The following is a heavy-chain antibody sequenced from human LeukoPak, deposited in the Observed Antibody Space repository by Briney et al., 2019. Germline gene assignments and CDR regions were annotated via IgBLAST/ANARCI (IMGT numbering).Heavy chain of an antibody. CDR1: GGSIRSYY. J-gene: IGHJ4*02. CDR2: MYYSGST. CDR3: ARVRALSYYDSSGDLFYFDY. Sequence: SETLSLTCTVSGGSIRSYYWSWIRQPPGKGLEWIGYMYYSGSTNYNPALKSRVTISVNTSKNQFSLRLSSVTAADTAVYYCARVRALSYYDSSGDLFYFDYWGQGTLVTVSS. V-gene: IGHV4-59*01. D-gene: IGHD3-22*01.